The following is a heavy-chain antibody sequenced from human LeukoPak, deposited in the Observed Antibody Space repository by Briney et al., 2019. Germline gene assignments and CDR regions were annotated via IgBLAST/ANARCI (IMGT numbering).Heavy chain of an antibody. CDR3: AKVWGSGSYYSSIFDY. CDR2: IRYDGSNK. Sequence: GGSLRLSCAASGFTFSSYGMHWVRQAPGKWLEWVAFIRYDGSNKYYADSVKGRFTISRDNSKNTLYLQMNSLRAEDTAVYYCAKVWGSGSYYSSIFDYWGQGTLVTVSS. CDR1: GFTFSSYG. V-gene: IGHV3-30*02. J-gene: IGHJ4*02. D-gene: IGHD3-10*01.